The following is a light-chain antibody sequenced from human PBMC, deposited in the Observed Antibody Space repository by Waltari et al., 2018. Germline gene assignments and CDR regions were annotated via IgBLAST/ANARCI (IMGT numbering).Light chain of an antibody. CDR2: DVS. Sequence: QSALTQPASVSGSPGQSITISCTGTSYHYFSWYQQHPGKAPKLMLYDVSNRPSGVSNRFSGSKSGNTASLTISGLQAEDEADYYCSSYTSRSTVVFGGGTKLTVL. CDR1: SYHY. V-gene: IGLV2-14*01. J-gene: IGLJ2*01. CDR3: SSYTSRSTVV.